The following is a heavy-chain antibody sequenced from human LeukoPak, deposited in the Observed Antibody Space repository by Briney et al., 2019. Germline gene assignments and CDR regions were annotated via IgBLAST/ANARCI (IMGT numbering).Heavy chain of an antibody. D-gene: IGHD3-9*01. CDR2: IYSGGST. Sequence: GGSLRLSCAASGFTVSSNYMSWARQAPGKGLEWVSVIYSGGSTYYADSVKGRFTISRDNSKNTLYLQMNSLRAEDTAVYYCARAKYLYDILTGYYPYYFDYWGQGTLVTVSS. CDR1: GFTVSSNY. V-gene: IGHV3-53*01. J-gene: IGHJ4*02. CDR3: ARAKYLYDILTGYYPYYFDY.